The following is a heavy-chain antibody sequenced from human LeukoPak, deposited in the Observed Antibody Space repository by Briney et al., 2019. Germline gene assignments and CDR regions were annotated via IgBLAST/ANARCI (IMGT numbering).Heavy chain of an antibody. CDR2: IYHSGST. J-gene: IGHJ3*02. CDR1: GYSLSSSYY. Sequence: PSETLSLTCTVPGYSLSSSYYWSWIRQPPGKGLKWMGSIYHSGSTYYNPSLKSRVTISVDTSKNQFSLKLSSVTAADTAVYYCARARARILYHTAAFDIWGQGTMVTVSS. CDR3: ARARARILYHTAAFDI. D-gene: IGHD2-15*01. V-gene: IGHV4-38-2*02.